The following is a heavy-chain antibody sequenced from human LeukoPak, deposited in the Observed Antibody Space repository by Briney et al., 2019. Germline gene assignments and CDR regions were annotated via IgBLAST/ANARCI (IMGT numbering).Heavy chain of an antibody. J-gene: IGHJ6*02. CDR1: GYSFTSYW. CDR2: IYPGDSDT. V-gene: IGHV5-51*01. CDR3: ARKSGRPSYYYGMDV. D-gene: IGHD1-26*01. Sequence: GESLKISCKGSGYSFTSYWIGWVRQMPGKGLEWMGIIYPGDSDTRYSPSFQGQVTISADKSISTAYLQWSSLKASDTAMYYCARKSGRPSYYYGMDVWGQGTTVNVFS.